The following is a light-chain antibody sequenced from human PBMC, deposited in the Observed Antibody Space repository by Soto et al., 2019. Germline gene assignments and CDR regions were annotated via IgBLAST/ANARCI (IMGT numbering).Light chain of an antibody. Sequence: QSVLTQPPSVSEAPGQRVTISCTGSSSNIGAGYEAHWYQQVPGTAPKLLIYENNNRPSGVPDRFSGSKSGTSASLAITGLQAEDEAEYYCQSYDSSLSGYVFGTGTSSPS. CDR2: ENN. J-gene: IGLJ1*01. CDR1: SSNIGAGYE. V-gene: IGLV1-40*01. CDR3: QSYDSSLSGYV.